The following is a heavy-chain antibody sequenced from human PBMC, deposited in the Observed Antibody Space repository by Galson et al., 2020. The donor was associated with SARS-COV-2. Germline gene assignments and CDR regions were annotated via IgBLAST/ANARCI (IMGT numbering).Heavy chain of an antibody. J-gene: IGHJ4*02. Sequence: KIGESLKISCKGSGYSFTSYWIGWVRQMPGKGLEWMGIIYPGDSDIRYSPSFQGQVSISGDKSISTAYLQWSSLKASDTAMYYCARLYPPAVGVAGTRGFDYWGQGTLVTVSS. V-gene: IGHV5-51*01. CDR1: GYSFTSYW. CDR2: IYPGDSDI. CDR3: ARLYPPAVGVAGTRGFDY. D-gene: IGHD6-19*01.